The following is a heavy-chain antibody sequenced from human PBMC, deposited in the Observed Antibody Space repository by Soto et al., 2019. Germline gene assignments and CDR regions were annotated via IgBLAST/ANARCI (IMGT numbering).Heavy chain of an antibody. CDR3: ARGSTGSDIVVVPAARWVDY. J-gene: IGHJ4*02. D-gene: IGHD2-2*01. V-gene: IGHV4-34*01. CDR1: GGSFSGYY. CDR2: INHSGST. Sequence: SETLSLTCAVYGGSFSGYYWSWIRQPPGKGLEWIGEINHSGSTNYNPSLKSRVTISVDASKNQFSLKLSSVTAADTAVYYCARGSTGSDIVVVPAARWVDYWGQGTLVTVSS.